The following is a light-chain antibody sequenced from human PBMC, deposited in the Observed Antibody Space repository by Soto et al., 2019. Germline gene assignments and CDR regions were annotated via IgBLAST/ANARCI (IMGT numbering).Light chain of an antibody. J-gene: IGKJ3*01. V-gene: IGKV3-20*01. CDR2: GAS. Sequence: EIVLTQSPGTLSLSPGERATLSCRASQSVSSSYLAWYQQKPGQAPRLLIYGASSRATSIPDRFSGSGSGTDVTLTTSRLEPEDVAVYYCRQYVSSPPFTFGPGTRVDIK. CDR3: RQYVSSPPFT. CDR1: QSVSSSY.